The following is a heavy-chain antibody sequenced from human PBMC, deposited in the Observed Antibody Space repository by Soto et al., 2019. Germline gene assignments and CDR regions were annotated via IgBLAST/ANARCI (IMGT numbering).Heavy chain of an antibody. CDR3: ARGLGTNGLDV. V-gene: IGHV1-18*04. J-gene: IGHJ6*02. D-gene: IGHD7-27*01. Sequence: ASVKVSCKASGYRFTTYGITWVRLAPGQGLEWLGGISTCNGNTDYAQNLQDRVTMTTETSTSTAYMEVTSLTSDDTAVYYCARGLGTNGLDVWGQGTTVTVSS. CDR1: GYRFTTYG. CDR2: ISTCNGNT.